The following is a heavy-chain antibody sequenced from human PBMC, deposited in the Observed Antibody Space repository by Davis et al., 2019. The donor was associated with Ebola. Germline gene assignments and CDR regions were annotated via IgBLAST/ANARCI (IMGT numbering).Heavy chain of an antibody. CDR2: ISYDGSNK. CDR1: GFTFSSYG. V-gene: IGHV3-30*18. CDR3: AKDFSGILELWSSPLDY. Sequence: PGGSLRLSCAASGFTFSSYGMHWVRQAPGKGLEWVAVISYDGSNKYYADSVKGRFTISRDNSKNTLYLQMNSLRAEDTAVYYCAKDFSGILELWSSPLDYWGQGTLVTVSS. J-gene: IGHJ4*02. D-gene: IGHD5-18*01.